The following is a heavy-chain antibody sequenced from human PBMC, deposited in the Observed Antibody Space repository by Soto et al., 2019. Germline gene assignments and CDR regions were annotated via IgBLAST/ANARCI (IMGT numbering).Heavy chain of an antibody. D-gene: IGHD6-19*01. CDR1: GGSISSYY. Sequence: PSETLSLTCTVSGGSISSYYWSWIRQPAGKGLEWIGRIYTSGSTNYNPSLKSRVTMSVDTSKNQFSLKLSSVTAADTAAYYCARGWLVGRNYYYGMDVWGQGTTVTVSS. V-gene: IGHV4-4*07. CDR2: IYTSGST. CDR3: ARGWLVGRNYYYGMDV. J-gene: IGHJ6*02.